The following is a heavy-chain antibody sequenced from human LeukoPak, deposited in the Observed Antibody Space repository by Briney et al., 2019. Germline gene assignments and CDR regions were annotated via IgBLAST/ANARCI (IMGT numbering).Heavy chain of an antibody. V-gene: IGHV1-18*01. D-gene: IGHD3-10*01. CDR3: AKGDLWFGEASFDY. CDR2: ISAYNGNT. CDR1: GYTFTSYG. Sequence: ASVKVSCKASGYTFTSYGISWVRQAPGQGLEWMGWISAYNGNTNYAQKLQGRVTMTTDTSTSTAYMELRSLRSDDTAVYYCAKGDLWFGEASFDYWGQGTLVTVSS. J-gene: IGHJ4*02.